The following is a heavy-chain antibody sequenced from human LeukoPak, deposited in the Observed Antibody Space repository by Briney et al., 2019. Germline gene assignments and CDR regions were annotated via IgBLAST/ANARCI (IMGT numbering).Heavy chain of an antibody. CDR2: IYYSGST. CDR3: ARMYYDFWSGYYGYNWFDP. Sequence: SETLSLTCAVSGGSISSYYWSWIRQPPGKGLEWIGYIYYSGSTNYNPSLKSRVTISVDTSKNQFSLKLSSVTAADTAVYYCARMYYDFWSGYYGYNWFDPWGQGTLVTVSS. D-gene: IGHD3-3*01. V-gene: IGHV4-59*01. CDR1: GGSISSYY. J-gene: IGHJ5*02.